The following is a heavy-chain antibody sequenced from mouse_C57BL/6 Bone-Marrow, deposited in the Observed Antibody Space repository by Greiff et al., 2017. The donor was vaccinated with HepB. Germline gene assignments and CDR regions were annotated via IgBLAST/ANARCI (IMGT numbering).Heavy chain of an antibody. CDR1: GFSLTSYG. J-gene: IGHJ1*03. CDR3: AKGGYGSYWYFDV. D-gene: IGHD1-1*01. V-gene: IGHV2-5*01. Sequence: VMLVESGPGLVQPSQSLSITCTVSGFSLTSYGVHWVRQSPGKGLEWLGVIWRGGSTDYNAAFMSRLSITKDNSKSQVFFKMNSLQADDTAIYYCAKGGYGSYWYFDVWGTGTTVTVSS. CDR2: IWRGGST.